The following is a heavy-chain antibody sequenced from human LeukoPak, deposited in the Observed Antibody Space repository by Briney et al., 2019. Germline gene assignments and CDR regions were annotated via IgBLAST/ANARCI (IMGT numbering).Heavy chain of an antibody. CDR1: GGSFSGYY. CDR3: AREGLGGYYYGFYY. V-gene: IGHV4-34*01. CDR2: INHSGST. J-gene: IGHJ4*02. Sequence: SETLSLTCAVYGGSFSGYYWSWIRQPPGKGLEWIGEINHSGSTNYNPSLKSRVTISVDTSKNQFSLKLSSVTAADTAVYYCAREGLGGYYYGFYYWGQGTLVTVSS. D-gene: IGHD3-22*01.